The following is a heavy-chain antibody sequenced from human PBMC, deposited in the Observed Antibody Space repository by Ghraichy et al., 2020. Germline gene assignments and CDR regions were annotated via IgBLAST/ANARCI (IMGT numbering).Heavy chain of an antibody. J-gene: IGHJ6*03. Sequence: GESLNISCAASGFTFSSYAMSWVRQAPGKGLEWVSTITSGDNTYSADSVKGRFTISRDNSKNTLYLQMSSLRAEDTAVYYCVKDDYGDYPYYYYYMDVWGKGTTVTVSS. CDR1: GFTFSSYA. D-gene: IGHD4-17*01. CDR3: VKDDYGDYPYYYYYMDV. CDR2: ITSGDNT. V-gene: IGHV3-23*01.